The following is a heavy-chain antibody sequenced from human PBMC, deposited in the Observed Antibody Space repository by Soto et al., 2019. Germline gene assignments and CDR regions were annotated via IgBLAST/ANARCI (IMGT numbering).Heavy chain of an antibody. J-gene: IGHJ4*02. Sequence: EVQLVQSGTEVKKPGDSLKISCKGSGYRFTKYWIGWVRQMPGKGLEWMGIMYPGGSDIRYSPSFQGHIILSADNSISTAYLQWGSLKASDTAIYYCAMPAGSSDQDLLDSWGQGTLVTVSS. CDR2: MYPGGSDI. CDR1: GYRFTKYW. V-gene: IGHV5-51*03. CDR3: AMPAGSSDQDLLDS.